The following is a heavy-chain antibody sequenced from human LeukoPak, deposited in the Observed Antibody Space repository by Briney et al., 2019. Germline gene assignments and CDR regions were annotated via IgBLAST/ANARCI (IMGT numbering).Heavy chain of an antibody. CDR1: GFTFSDYY. D-gene: IGHD3-10*01. V-gene: IGHV3-30*03. CDR2: ISYDGSNK. Sequence: GGSLRLSCAASGFTFSDYYMSWIRQAPGKGLEWVAVISYDGSNKYYADSVKGRFTISRDNSKNTLYLQMNSLRAEDTAVYYCARPAELGYYGSGSWEYYFDYWGQGTLVTVSS. J-gene: IGHJ4*02. CDR3: ARPAELGYYGSGSWEYYFDY.